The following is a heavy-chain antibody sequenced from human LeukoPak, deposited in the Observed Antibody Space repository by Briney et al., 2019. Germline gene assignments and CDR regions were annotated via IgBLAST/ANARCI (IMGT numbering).Heavy chain of an antibody. J-gene: IGHJ4*02. Sequence: ASVKVSCKASGYTFTGYYMHWVRQAPGQGLEWMGWINPNSGGTNYAQKFQGRVTMTRDTSISTAYMELSRLSSDDTAVYYCARDLERAAYCNGGSCYSAFDYWGQGTLVTVSS. D-gene: IGHD2-15*01. CDR1: GYTFTGYY. V-gene: IGHV1-2*02. CDR2: INPNSGGT. CDR3: ARDLERAAYCNGGSCYSAFDY.